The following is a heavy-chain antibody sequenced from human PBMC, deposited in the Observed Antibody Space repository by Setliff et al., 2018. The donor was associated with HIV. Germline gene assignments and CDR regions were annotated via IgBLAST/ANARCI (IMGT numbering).Heavy chain of an antibody. J-gene: IGHJ3*02. V-gene: IGHV1-46*01. D-gene: IGHD5-12*01. Sequence: RASVKVSCKASGYTFTNYYMHWVRQAPGQGLEWMGVINPTGGSTRNTQKFQGRVAMTRDTSTSTVYMELSSLRSEDTAVYYCASAGAWQRNALDIWGQGTMVTVSS. CDR3: ASAGAWQRNALDI. CDR2: INPTGGST. CDR1: GYTFTNYY.